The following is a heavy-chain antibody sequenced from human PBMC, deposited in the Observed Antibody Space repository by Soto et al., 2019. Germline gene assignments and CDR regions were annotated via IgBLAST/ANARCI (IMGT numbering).Heavy chain of an antibody. J-gene: IGHJ5*02. Sequence: GGSLRLSCAASGFTFSTYSMNWVRQAPGKGLEWVSYISSSSSTIFYTDSVKGRFTVSRDNAKNSLYLQMNSLRAEDTAVYFCARHGGIGSTYLFDLWGQGTLVTVSS. V-gene: IGHV3-48*01. CDR2: ISSSSSTI. D-gene: IGHD4-17*01. CDR3: ARHGGIGSTYLFDL. CDR1: GFTFSTYS.